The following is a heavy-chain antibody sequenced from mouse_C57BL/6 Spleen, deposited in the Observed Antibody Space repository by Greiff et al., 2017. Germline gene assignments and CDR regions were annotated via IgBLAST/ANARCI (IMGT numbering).Heavy chain of an antibody. D-gene: IGHD6-2*01. V-gene: IGHV1-82*01. CDR2: IYPGDGDT. J-gene: IGHJ4*01. CDR1: GYAFRSSW. Sequence: QVQLQQPGPELVKPGASVKISCKASGYAFRSSWMNWVKQRPGKGLEWIGRIYPGDGDTNYNGKFKGKATLTADKSSSTAYMQLSSLTSEDSAVYFCARFGFSDYAMDYWGQGTSVTVSS. CDR3: ARFGFSDYAMDY.